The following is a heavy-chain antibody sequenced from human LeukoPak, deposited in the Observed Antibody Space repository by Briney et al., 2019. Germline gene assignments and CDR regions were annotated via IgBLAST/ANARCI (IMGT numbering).Heavy chain of an antibody. V-gene: IGHV3-23*01. D-gene: IGHD3-22*01. CDR1: GFTFSDYA. Sequence: GGSLRLSCAASGFTFSDYAMSWVRQAPGKGLEWVSAISGSGGSTYYADSVKGRFTISRDNSKNTLYLQMNSLRAEDTAVYYCAKVGYDSSGYYGGVDYWGQGTLVTVSS. J-gene: IGHJ4*02. CDR3: AKVGYDSSGYYGGVDY. CDR2: ISGSGGST.